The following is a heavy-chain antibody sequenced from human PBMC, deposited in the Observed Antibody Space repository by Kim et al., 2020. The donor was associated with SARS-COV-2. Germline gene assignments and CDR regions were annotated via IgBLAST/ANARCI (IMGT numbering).Heavy chain of an antibody. J-gene: IGHJ4*02. V-gene: IGHV4-39*07. Sequence: SETLSLTCSVSGASVSSSNYYWGWIRQPPGKGLEWIGNLYYSGSAYYNPSLKGRGTISIDTSKNQVSLSLTSVTAADTAVYYCASPPSGGWPFDNWGQGT. CDR2: LYYSGSA. D-gene: IGHD6-19*01. CDR1: GASVSSSNYY. CDR3: ASPPSGGWPFDN.